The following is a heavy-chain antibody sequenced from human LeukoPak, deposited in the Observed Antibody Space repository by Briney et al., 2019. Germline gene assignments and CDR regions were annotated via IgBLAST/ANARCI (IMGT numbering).Heavy chain of an antibody. D-gene: IGHD2/OR15-2a*01. V-gene: IGHV3-30*18. CDR1: GFTFSSYG. Sequence: QSGRSLRLSCAASGFTFSSYGMHWVRQAPGKGLEWVAVISYDGSNKYYADSVKGRFTISRDNSKNTLYLQMNSLRAEDTAVYYCAKDFSARPPWAFDIWGQGTMVTVSS. CDR3: AKDFSARPPWAFDI. CDR2: ISYDGSNK. J-gene: IGHJ3*02.